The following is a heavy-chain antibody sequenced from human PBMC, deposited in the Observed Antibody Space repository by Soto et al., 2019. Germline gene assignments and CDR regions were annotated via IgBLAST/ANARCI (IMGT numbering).Heavy chain of an antibody. CDR1: GFTFSSYG. D-gene: IGHD5-12*01. J-gene: IGHJ6*02. CDR2: IWYDGSNK. Sequence: GGSLRLSCAASGFTFSSYGMHWVRQAPGKGLEWVAVIWYDGSNKYYADSVKGRFTISRDNSKNTLYLQMNSLRAEDTAVYYCARDGIVATTLEGYYYYGMDVWGQGTTVTVSS. V-gene: IGHV3-33*01. CDR3: ARDGIVATTLEGYYYYGMDV.